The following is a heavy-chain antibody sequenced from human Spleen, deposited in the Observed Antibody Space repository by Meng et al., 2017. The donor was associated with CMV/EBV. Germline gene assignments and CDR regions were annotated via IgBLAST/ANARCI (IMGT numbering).Heavy chain of an antibody. J-gene: IGHJ6*02. Sequence: ASVKVSCKASGYTFTSYYMHWVRQAPGQGLEWMGIINPSGGSTSYAQKFQGRVTMTRDTSTSTVYMELSSLRSEDTAVYYCARDLATTRGPDLYGMDVWGQGTTVTVSS. V-gene: IGHV1-46*01. CDR2: INPSGGST. CDR1: GYTFTSYY. D-gene: IGHD1-26*01. CDR3: ARDLATTRGPDLYGMDV.